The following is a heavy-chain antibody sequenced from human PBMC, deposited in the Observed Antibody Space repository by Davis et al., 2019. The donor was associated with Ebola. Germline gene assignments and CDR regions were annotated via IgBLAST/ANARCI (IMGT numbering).Heavy chain of an antibody. J-gene: IGHJ4*02. Sequence: GESLKISCAASGFTFSSYWMHWVRQAPGKGLVWVSRINKDGSGTSYADSVKGRITISRDNAKNSLYLQMNSLRAEDTAVYYCARRGGGLIFDYWGQGTLVTVSS. CDR3: ARRGGGLIFDY. CDR1: GFTFSSYW. CDR2: INKDGSGT. V-gene: IGHV3-74*01. D-gene: IGHD2-8*01.